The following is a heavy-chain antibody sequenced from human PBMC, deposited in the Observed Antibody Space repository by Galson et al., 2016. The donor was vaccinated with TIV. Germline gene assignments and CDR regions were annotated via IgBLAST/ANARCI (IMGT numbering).Heavy chain of an antibody. V-gene: IGHV1-2*02. CDR2: INPDSGDT. Sequence: SVKVSCKASGYTFTGYYMHWVRQAPGQGLEWMGWINPDSGDTNYAQEFQGRVTMTRDTSITTAYMDVSSLRPDDTAVYFCARALNYGMDVWGQGTTVTVSS. J-gene: IGHJ6*02. CDR3: ARALNYGMDV. D-gene: IGHD3-10*01. CDR1: GYTFTGYY.